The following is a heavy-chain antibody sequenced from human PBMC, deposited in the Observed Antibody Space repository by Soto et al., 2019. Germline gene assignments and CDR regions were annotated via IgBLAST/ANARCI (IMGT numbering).Heavy chain of an antibody. CDR3: AHRLPYHYGSVSYPDNWFDP. D-gene: IGHD3-10*01. V-gene: IGHV2-5*02. J-gene: IGHJ5*02. Sequence: QITLKESGPTLVKPTQTLTLTCTFSGFSLSTSGVGVGWIRQPPGKALEWLALIYWDDDKRYSPSLKSRLTITKDTSNTQVVLTMTNTDPVDTATYYCAHRLPYHYGSVSYPDNWFDPLGQGTLVTVSS. CDR1: GFSLSTSGVG. CDR2: IYWDDDK.